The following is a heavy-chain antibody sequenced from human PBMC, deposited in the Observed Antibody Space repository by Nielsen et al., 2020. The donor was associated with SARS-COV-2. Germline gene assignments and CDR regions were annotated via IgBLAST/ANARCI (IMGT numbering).Heavy chain of an antibody. CDR1: GFSISTYN. D-gene: IGHD6-25*01. CDR2: ITRRSTTI. V-gene: IGHV3-48*03. J-gene: IGHJ2*01. CDR3: ARDQDGGAATSNWYFDL. Sequence: SLKISCAASGFSISTYNMNWVRQAPGKGLEWVSYITRRSTTIHYADSVRGRFTVPRDNAENSLSLYMNSLRDEDTAVYYCARDQDGGAATSNWYFDLWGRGTLVIVSS.